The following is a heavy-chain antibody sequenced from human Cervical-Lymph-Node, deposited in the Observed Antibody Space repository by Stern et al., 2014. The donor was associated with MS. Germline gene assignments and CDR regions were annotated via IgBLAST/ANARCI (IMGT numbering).Heavy chain of an antibody. Sequence: EVQLVESGGGLVQPGGSLKLSCATSGFTFSVSAMHWVRQTSGKGLEWVGRVRGKGNGYATTYAASVKGRFTISRDDSKNMASLQMNSLKTEDTAVYYCTVDGSCWSYWGQGTLVTVSS. D-gene: IGHD6-19*01. CDR3: TVDGSCWSY. CDR2: VRGKGNGYAT. J-gene: IGHJ4*02. CDR1: GFTFSVSA. V-gene: IGHV3-73*02.